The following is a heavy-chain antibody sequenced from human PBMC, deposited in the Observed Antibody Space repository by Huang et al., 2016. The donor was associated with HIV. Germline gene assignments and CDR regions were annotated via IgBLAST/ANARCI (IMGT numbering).Heavy chain of an antibody. CDR2: INHMGST. Sequence: QVQLQQWGAGLLKPSETLSLTCAVYGGSFSGYYWSWIRQSPGKGLEWIGEINHMGSTTYNPSLKSRLTISVDTSKNQFALKLSSVTAADTAVYYCARERMMSWLDDHDAFDIWGQGTMVTVSS. D-gene: IGHD1-1*01. CDR1: GGSFSGYY. CDR3: ARERMMSWLDDHDAFDI. V-gene: IGHV4-34*01. J-gene: IGHJ3*02.